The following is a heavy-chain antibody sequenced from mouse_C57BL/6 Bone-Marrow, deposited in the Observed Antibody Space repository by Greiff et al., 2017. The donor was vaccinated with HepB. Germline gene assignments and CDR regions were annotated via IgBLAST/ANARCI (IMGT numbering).Heavy chain of an antibody. CDR1: GYSFTGYY. CDR3: ARGGYGSNLDY. J-gene: IGHJ2*01. CDR2: INPSTGGT. Sequence: VQLQQSGPELVKPGASVKISCKASGYSFTGYYMNWVKQSPEKSLEWIGEINPSTGGTTYNQKFKAKATLTVDKSSSTAYMQLKSLTSEDSAVYYCARGGYGSNLDYWGQGTTLTVSS. V-gene: IGHV1-42*01. D-gene: IGHD1-1*01.